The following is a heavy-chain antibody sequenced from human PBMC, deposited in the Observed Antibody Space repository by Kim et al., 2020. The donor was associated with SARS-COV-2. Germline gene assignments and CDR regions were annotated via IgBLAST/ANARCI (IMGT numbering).Heavy chain of an antibody. V-gene: IGHV3-72*01. CDR1: GFTFSDYY. D-gene: IGHD3-10*01. CDR2: SRDKAKRYTT. J-gene: IGHJ3*02. Sequence: GGSLRLSCAASGFTFSDYYMEWVRQAPGKGLEWVGRSRDKAKRYTTASAASVKGRFIISRNDSKNSLYLQMNSVDPGDTAVYYCGRNMIRGGGCAYDIWGQGTMATVSS. CDR3: GRNMIRGGGCAYDI.